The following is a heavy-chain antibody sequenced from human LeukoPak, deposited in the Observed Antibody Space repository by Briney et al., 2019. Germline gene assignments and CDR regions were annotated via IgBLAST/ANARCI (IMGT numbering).Heavy chain of an antibody. CDR1: GFTFSSYG. V-gene: IGHV3-21*01. D-gene: IGHD3-10*01. CDR2: ISSSSYI. J-gene: IGHJ4*02. Sequence: GGSLRLSCAASGFTFSSYGMHWVRQAPGKGLEWVSSISSSSYIYYADSVKGRFTISRDNAKNSLYLQMNSLRAEDTAVYYCARGRRSGSFYFDYWGQGTLVTVSS. CDR3: ARGRRSGSFYFDY.